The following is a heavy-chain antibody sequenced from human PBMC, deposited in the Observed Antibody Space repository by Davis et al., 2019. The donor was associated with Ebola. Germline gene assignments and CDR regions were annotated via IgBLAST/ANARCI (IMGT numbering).Heavy chain of an antibody. V-gene: IGHV1-3*01. D-gene: IGHD1-26*01. CDR1: GYTFTSYA. CDR3: ARSIRELLTFDY. CDR2: INAGNGNT. J-gene: IGHJ4*02. Sequence: ASVKVSCKASGYTFTSYAMHWVRQAPGQRLEWMGWINAGNGNTKYSQKFQGRVTITRDTSASTAYMKLSSLRSEDTAVYYCARSIRELLTFDYWGQGTLVTVSS.